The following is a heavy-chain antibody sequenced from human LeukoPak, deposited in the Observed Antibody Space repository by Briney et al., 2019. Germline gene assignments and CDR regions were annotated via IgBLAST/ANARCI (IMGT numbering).Heavy chain of an antibody. V-gene: IGHV5-51*01. CDR2: IYPGDSDT. CDR3: ARQEAYSSSLVSDY. Sequence: GESLKISCKGSGYRFTSYWIGWVRQLPGKGLEWMGIIYPGDSDTRYSPSFQGQVTISADKSISTAYLQWSSLKASDTAMYYCARQEAYSSSLVSDYWGQGTLVTVSS. J-gene: IGHJ4*02. D-gene: IGHD6-6*01. CDR1: GYRFTSYW.